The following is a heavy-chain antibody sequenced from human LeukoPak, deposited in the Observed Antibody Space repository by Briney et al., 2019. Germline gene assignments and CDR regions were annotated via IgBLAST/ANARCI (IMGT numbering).Heavy chain of an antibody. CDR1: GFTFSTYG. Sequence: AVGSLRLSCVASGFTFSTYGMHWVRQAPGKGLEWVAIIWYDGTNKNYGDSVKGRFTISRDNPKNTLYLQMNSLRAEDTAVYYCARLQASTGYYSLDYWGQGTLVTVSS. V-gene: IGHV3-33*01. J-gene: IGHJ4*02. D-gene: IGHD3-22*01. CDR3: ARLQASTGYYSLDY. CDR2: IWYDGTNK.